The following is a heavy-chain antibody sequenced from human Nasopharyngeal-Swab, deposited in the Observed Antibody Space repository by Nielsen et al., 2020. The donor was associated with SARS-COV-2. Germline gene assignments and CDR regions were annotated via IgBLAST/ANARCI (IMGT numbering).Heavy chain of an antibody. CDR1: GSSFSNYW. Sequence: GGSLRLSCEGSGSSFSNYWISWVRQVPGNGLEWMGKVAPSDSYTDYRPSLRGHVTISVDRSISTAYLQWSSLKASDTAMYYCARQYQNYFGSGDYHGAFDIWGQGTMVTVSS. J-gene: IGHJ3*02. CDR3: ARQYQNYFGSGDYHGAFDI. CDR2: VAPSDSYT. D-gene: IGHD3-10*01. V-gene: IGHV5-10-1*01.